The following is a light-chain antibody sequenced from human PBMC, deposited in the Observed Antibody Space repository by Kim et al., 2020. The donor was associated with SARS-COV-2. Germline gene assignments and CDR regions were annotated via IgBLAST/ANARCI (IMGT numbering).Light chain of an antibody. V-gene: IGKV1-5*03. CDR2: RAS. CDR1: QSISDW. J-gene: IGKJ1*01. Sequence: DIQMTQSPSTLSASVGDRVTITCRASQSISDWLAWYQQKPGKAPKLLIYRASSLESGVPSRFSGSGSGTEFTLTISSLQPDDSAIYCCQQYNTYPRTFGQGTKVDIK. CDR3: QQYNTYPRT.